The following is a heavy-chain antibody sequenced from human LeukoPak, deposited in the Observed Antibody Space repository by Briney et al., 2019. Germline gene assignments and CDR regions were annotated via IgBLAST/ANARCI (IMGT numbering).Heavy chain of an antibody. V-gene: IGHV1-69*06. D-gene: IGHD3-10*01. CDR1: GYTFTSYG. CDR3: ARGAVRGVMQYYYYYMDV. J-gene: IGHJ6*03. CDR2: IIPIFGTA. Sequence: SVKVSCKASGYTFTSYGISWVRQAPGQGLEWMGGIIPIFGTANYAQKFQGRVTITADKSTSTAYMELSSLRSEDTAVYYCARGAVRGVMQYYYYYMDVWGKGTTVTVSS.